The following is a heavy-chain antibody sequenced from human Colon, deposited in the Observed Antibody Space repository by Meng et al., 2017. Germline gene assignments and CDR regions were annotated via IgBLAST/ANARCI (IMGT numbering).Heavy chain of an antibody. CDR1: GYIFTSYD. V-gene: IGHV1-8*01. CDR3: ARGRTTISGVIPYFDY. D-gene: IGHD3-3*01. Sequence: QVQLVQSGAEVKKPGASVKVSCQASGYIFTSYDISWVRQAAGQGLEWVGWMNPYSGKSGYAQNFHGRVTMTSNTSTKTAYIELSSLKSEDTAVYYCARGRTTISGVIPYFDYWGQGTLVTVSS. J-gene: IGHJ4*02. CDR2: MNPYSGKS.